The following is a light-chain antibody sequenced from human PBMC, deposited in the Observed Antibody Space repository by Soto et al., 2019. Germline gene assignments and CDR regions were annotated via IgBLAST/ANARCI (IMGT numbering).Light chain of an antibody. CDR3: QQRSNSIT. J-gene: IGKJ5*01. Sequence: EIVLTQSPGTLSLSPGERATLSCRASQSFNSIYLAWYQQKPGQAPRLLIYGASSRATGIPDRFSGSGSGTDFTLTISSLEPEDFAVYYCQQRSNSITFGQGTRLEIK. CDR1: QSFNSIY. CDR2: GAS. V-gene: IGKV3D-20*02.